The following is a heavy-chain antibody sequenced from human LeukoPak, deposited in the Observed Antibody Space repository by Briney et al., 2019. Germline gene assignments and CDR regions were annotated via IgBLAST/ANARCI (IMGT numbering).Heavy chain of an antibody. V-gene: IGHV1-18*01. D-gene: IGHD4-11*01. Sequence: SGNASGKASGYTFTSYGIRGWRQAPGQGREGRGWISAYNGNTNYAQKLQGRVTMTTDTATSTASMELRSLRSDDTGVYYCARATTENYYYYYNMDVWGNGTTVTVSS. CDR2: ISAYNGNT. CDR1: GYTFTSYG. J-gene: IGHJ6*03. CDR3: ARATTENYYYYYNMDV.